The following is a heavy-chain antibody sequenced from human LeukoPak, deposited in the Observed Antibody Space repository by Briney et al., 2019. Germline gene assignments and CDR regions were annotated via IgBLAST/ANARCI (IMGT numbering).Heavy chain of an antibody. CDR3: ARAGNYYDSSGYLSGAYEGYLI. V-gene: IGHV4-39*07. D-gene: IGHD3-22*01. Sequence: PSETLSLTCTVSGGSISATNSYWGWIRQPPGKGLEWIGSIYYSGSTYYTPSLNSRVTISVDTSKNQFSLKLSSVTAADTAVYYCARAGNYYDSSGYLSGAYEGYLIWGQGTMVTVSS. CDR2: IYYSGST. CDR1: GGSISATNSY. J-gene: IGHJ3*02.